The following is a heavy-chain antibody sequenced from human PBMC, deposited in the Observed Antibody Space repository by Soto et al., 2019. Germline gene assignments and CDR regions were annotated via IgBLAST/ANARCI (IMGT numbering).Heavy chain of an antibody. CDR2: IDPSDSYT. CDR1: GYSFTSYW. D-gene: IGHD1-7*01. V-gene: IGHV5-10-1*01. Sequence: GESLKISCKGSGYSFTSYWISWVRQMPGKGLEWMGRIDPSDSYTNYSPSFQGHVTISADKSISTAYLQWSSLRAEDTAVYYCAKDLWNYDHYYYGMDVWGQGTTVTVSS. CDR3: AKDLWNYDHYYYGMDV. J-gene: IGHJ6*02.